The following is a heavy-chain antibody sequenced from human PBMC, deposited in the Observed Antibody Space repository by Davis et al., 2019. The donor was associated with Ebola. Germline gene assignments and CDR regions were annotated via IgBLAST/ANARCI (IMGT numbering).Heavy chain of an antibody. CDR1: GGTFSSYA. J-gene: IGHJ4*02. D-gene: IGHD2-15*01. CDR3: AHLGPQRYCSGGGCHGYLDY. Sequence: AASVKVSCKASGGTFSSYAISWVRQAPGQGLEWMGGIIPIFGTANYAQKFQGRVTITADESTRTAYMELNGLSSEDTAVYYCAHLGPQRYCSGGGCHGYLDYWGQGTLVTVSS. V-gene: IGHV1-69*13. CDR2: IIPIFGTA.